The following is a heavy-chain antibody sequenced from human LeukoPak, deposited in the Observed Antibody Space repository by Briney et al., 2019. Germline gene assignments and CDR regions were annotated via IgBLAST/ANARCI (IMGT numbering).Heavy chain of an antibody. CDR3: ARAYCGGDCYYYYGMDV. Sequence: KPSETLSLTCTVSGGSISSYYWSWIRQPPGKGLEWIGYIYYSGSTNYNPSLKSRVTISVDTSKNQFSLKLSSVTAADTAVYYCARAYCGGDCYYYYGMDVWGQGTTVTVSS. CDR2: IYYSGST. V-gene: IGHV4-59*01. J-gene: IGHJ6*02. CDR1: GGSISSYY. D-gene: IGHD2-21*02.